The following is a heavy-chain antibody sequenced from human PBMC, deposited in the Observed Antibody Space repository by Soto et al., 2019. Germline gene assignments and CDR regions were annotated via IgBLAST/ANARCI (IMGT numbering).Heavy chain of an antibody. CDR1: GFTFSIYA. CDR3: AREYSDGCFDP. CDR2: ISYDGSNK. D-gene: IGHD2-21*01. V-gene: IGHV3-30-3*01. Sequence: QVQLVESGGGVVQPGRSLRLSCAASGFTFSIYAMHWVRQAPGKGLEWVAVISYDGSNKYYADSVKGRFTISRDNSKNTVYLQINSLRAEDSAVYYCAREYSDGCFDPWGQGTLVTVSS. J-gene: IGHJ5*02.